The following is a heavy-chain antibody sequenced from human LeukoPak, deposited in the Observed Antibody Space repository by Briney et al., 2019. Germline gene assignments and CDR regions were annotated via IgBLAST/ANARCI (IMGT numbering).Heavy chain of an antibody. CDR1: GGSFSSYY. CDR2: INHSGST. J-gene: IGHJ6*03. D-gene: IGHD3-16*02. CDR3: ARALYDYVWGSYRQIYYYYYMDV. V-gene: IGHV4-34*01. Sequence: SETLSLTCAVYGGSFSSYYWTWIRQPPGKGLEWIGEINHSGSTNYNPSLKSRVTISVDTSKSQFSLKLSSVTAADTAVYYCARALYDYVWGSYRQIYYYYYMDVWGKGTTVTISS.